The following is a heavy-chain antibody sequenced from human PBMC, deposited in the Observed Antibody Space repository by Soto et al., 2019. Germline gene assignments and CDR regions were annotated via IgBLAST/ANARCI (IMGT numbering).Heavy chain of an antibody. CDR1: GYTFSSYG. V-gene: IGHV1-18*01. CDR2: ISAYNGNT. D-gene: IGHD3-3*01. J-gene: IGHJ4*02. CDR3: ARTLTIFGKVIRCDH. Sequence: QVQLMQSGGEVKSPGASVKVSCKASGYTFSSYGITWVRQAPGQGLDWMGWISAYNGNTNYAQNLQNRVTMTTDTSTRTNYMKVERLRSDDTALYYCARTLTIFGKVIRCDHWGQGTLVTVAS.